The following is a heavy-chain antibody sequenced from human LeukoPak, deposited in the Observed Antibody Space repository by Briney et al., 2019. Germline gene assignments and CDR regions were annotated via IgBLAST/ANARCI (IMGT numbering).Heavy chain of an antibody. CDR3: ARDWYTQDYSSRSEGAEYFQH. J-gene: IGHJ1*01. V-gene: IGHV1-46*01. CDR1: GYTFTSYY. Sequence: GASVKVSCKASGYTFTSYYMPWVRQAPGQGLEWMGIINPSGGSTSYAQKFQGRVTMTRDTSTSTVYMELSSLRSEDTAVYYCARDWYTQDYSSRSEGAEYFQHWGQGTLVTVSS. D-gene: IGHD6-13*01. CDR2: INPSGGST.